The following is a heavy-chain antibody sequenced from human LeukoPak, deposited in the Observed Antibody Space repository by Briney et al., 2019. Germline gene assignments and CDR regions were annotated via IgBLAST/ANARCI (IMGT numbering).Heavy chain of an antibody. Sequence: GGSLRLSCAASGFTFSSYGMHWVRQAPGKGLEWVAVIWYDGSNKYYADSVKGRFTISRDNSKNTLYLQMNSLRAEDTAVYYCAKDTAATGEFVYWGQGTLVTVSS. D-gene: IGHD6-13*01. CDR1: GFTFSSYG. CDR3: AKDTAATGEFVY. J-gene: IGHJ4*02. CDR2: IWYDGSNK. V-gene: IGHV3-33*06.